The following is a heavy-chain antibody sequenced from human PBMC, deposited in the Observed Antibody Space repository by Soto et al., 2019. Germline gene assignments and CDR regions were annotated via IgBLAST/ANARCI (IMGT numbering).Heavy chain of an antibody. CDR2: ISPSGSP. D-gene: IGHD2-8*01. Sequence: SETLSLTCSVSGGSVNSGGYSWSWIRQPPGKGLEWIGFISPSGSPAYNPSLKSRVTISVDRSNSQISLELSSVTAADTAVYYCARGVLAWGPGTLVTAPQ. CDR3: ARGVLA. J-gene: IGHJ5*02. V-gene: IGHV4-30-2*01. CDR1: GGSVNSGGYS.